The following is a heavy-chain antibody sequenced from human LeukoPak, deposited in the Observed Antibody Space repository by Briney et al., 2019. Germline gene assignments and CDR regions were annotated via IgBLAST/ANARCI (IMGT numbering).Heavy chain of an antibody. CDR1: GGSISNYY. CDR3: AGELDYYDSSGYRAFDI. Sequence: SETLSLTCTVSGGSISNYYWNWIRQPPGKGLEWIGYIYYSGTTNYNPSLKSRVSMSVDTSKNQFSLKLSSVTAADTAVYYCAGELDYYDSSGYRAFDIWGQGTMVTVSS. J-gene: IGHJ3*02. D-gene: IGHD3-22*01. V-gene: IGHV4-59*12. CDR2: IYYSGTT.